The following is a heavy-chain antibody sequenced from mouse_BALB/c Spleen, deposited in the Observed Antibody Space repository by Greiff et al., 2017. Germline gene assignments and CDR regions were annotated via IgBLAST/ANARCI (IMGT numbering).Heavy chain of an antibody. CDR3: ARQGSSYRDYFDY. J-gene: IGHJ2*01. Sequence: QVHVKQSGAELARPGASVKLSCKASGYTFTDYYINWVKQRTGQGLEWIGEIYPGSGNTYYNEKFKGKATLTADKSSSTAYMQLSSLTSEDSAVYFCARQGSSYRDYFDYWGQGTTLTVSS. CDR1: GYTFTDYY. D-gene: IGHD1-1*01. V-gene: IGHV1-77*01. CDR2: IYPGSGNT.